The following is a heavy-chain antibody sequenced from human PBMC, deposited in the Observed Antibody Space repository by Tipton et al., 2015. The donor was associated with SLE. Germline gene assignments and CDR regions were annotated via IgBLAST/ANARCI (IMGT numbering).Heavy chain of an antibody. CDR3: AREWSRGSSWDY. V-gene: IGHV4-34*01. Sequence: LRLSCAVYGGSFSDYYWSWIRQPPGKGLEWIGEINHSGSTNYNPSLKSRVTISVDTSKNQFSLKLSSVTAADTVVYYCAREWSRGSSWDYWGQGTLVTVSS. CDR2: INHSGST. J-gene: IGHJ4*02. CDR1: GGSFSDYY. D-gene: IGHD6-13*01.